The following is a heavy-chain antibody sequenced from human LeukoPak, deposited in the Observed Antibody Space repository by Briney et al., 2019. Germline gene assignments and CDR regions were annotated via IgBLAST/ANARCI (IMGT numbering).Heavy chain of an antibody. CDR1: GFTVSSNS. J-gene: IGHJ4*02. V-gene: IGHV3-53*01. D-gene: IGHD2-15*01. CDR2: IYSGGNT. Sequence: GGSLRLSCTVSGFTVSSNSWSWVRQAPGKGLEWVSFIYSGGNTHYSDSVKGRFTIPRDNSKNTLYLQMNSLRAEDTAIYYCARRAGEYSHPYDYWGQGTLVTVSS. CDR3: ARRAGEYSHPYDY.